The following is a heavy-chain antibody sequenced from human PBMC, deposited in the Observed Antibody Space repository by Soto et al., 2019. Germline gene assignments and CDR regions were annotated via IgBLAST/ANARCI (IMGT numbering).Heavy chain of an antibody. J-gene: IGHJ4*02. CDR1: GGSFSGYY. CDR2: INQSGST. V-gene: IGHV4-34*01. Sequence: QVQLQQWGAGLLKPSETLSLTCAVYGGSFSGYYWSWIRQPPGKGLEWIGEINQSGSTNYNPSLKSRVSISVDTSKNHFSLKLSAVTAADTAVYYCARLPRAVGEPTHDYWGQGTLVTVSS. CDR3: ARLPRAVGEPTHDY. D-gene: IGHD3-10*01.